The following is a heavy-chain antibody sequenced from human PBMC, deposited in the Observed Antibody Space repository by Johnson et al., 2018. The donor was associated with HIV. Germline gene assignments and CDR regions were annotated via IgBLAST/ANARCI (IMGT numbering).Heavy chain of an antibody. D-gene: IGHD3-16*02. V-gene: IGHV3-20*04. CDR2: INWNGGST. J-gene: IGHJ3*02. CDR3: TTAIVIDAFDI. Sequence: GGLIQRGGSLRLSCASSGFTFDDYGMSWVRQAPGKGLEWVSGINWNGGSTYYANSVKGRFTISRDNSKNTLYLQMGSLKTDDTAVYYCTTAIVIDAFDIWGQGTMVTVSS. CDR1: GFTFDDYG.